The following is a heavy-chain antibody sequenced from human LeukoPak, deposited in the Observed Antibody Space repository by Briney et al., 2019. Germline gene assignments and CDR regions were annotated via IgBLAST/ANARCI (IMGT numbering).Heavy chain of an antibody. CDR3: VRELPPVVQYYFDY. J-gene: IGHJ4*02. V-gene: IGHV3-33*01. CDR2: IWYDGSNK. D-gene: IGHD3-22*01. Sequence: AGSLRLSCAASGFTFSDYGMHWVRQAPGKGLEWVAVIWYDGSNKYYADSVKGRFTISRDNSRNTLYLQMNSLRAEDTAVYYCVRELPPVVQYYFDYWGPGTLVTVSS. CDR1: GFTFSDYG.